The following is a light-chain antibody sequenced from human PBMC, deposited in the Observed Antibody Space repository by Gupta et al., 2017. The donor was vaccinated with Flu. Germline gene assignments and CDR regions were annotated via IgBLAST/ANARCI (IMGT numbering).Light chain of an antibody. CDR3: WRSDHCSLPVV. V-gene: IGLV7-46*01. Sequence: VTSTCGSHTGSVQRGNYTYWFQQEPGQSPRTLIYDNSNNPSLSPTRFSGSGPGRKASLTLSGAQPEDEAEYYCWRSDHCSLPVVFGGGTKLTVL. CDR2: DNS. CDR1: TGSVQRGNY. J-gene: IGLJ2*01.